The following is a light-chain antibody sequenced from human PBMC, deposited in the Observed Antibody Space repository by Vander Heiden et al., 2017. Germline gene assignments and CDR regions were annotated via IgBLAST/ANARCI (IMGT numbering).Light chain of an antibody. CDR2: GDF. V-gene: IGKV3-15*01. CDR1: QSMGSN. CDR3: QQYNSWSQERT. J-gene: IGKJ2*01. Sequence: AMTQPPSTLSVSPGEGASLTSSARQSMGSNLAWYRQNPGPAPGLIIHGDFARATGIPARFSGSGCGTEFALTISSLQSEDFAVDYYQQYNSWSQERTFGQGTKLEIK.